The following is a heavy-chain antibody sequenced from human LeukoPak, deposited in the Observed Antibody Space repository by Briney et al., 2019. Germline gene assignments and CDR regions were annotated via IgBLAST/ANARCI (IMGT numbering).Heavy chain of an antibody. D-gene: IGHD3-3*01. CDR3: ATSSITIFGVVIFDY. J-gene: IGHJ4*02. V-gene: IGHV4-30-4*08. CDR2: IHNSGSA. Sequence: SETLSLTCTVSSNSISSGDHYWNWIRQPPGRGLEWIGYIHNSGSAYYNPSLKSRVTISVDTSKNQFSLKLSSATAADTAVYYCATSSITIFGVVIFDYWGQGTLVTVSS. CDR1: SNSISSGDHY.